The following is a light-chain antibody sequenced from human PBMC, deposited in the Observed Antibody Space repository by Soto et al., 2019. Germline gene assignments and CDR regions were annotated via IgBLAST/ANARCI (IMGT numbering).Light chain of an antibody. CDR2: EGS. Sequence: QSALTQPASVSGSPGQSITISCTGTSSDVGSYNLVSWYQQHPGKAPKLMIYEGSKWPSGVSNRFSGSKSGNTASLTISGLQAEDEADYYCCSYAGSSTVLFGGGTKLTVL. CDR1: SSDVGSYNL. J-gene: IGLJ2*01. CDR3: CSYAGSSTVL. V-gene: IGLV2-23*01.